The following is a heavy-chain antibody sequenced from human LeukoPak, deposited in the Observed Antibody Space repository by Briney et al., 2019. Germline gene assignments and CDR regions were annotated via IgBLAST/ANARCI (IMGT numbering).Heavy chain of an antibody. CDR2: ISWNSGVI. J-gene: IGHJ4*02. CDR1: GFNFDDYA. D-gene: IGHD3-22*01. V-gene: IGHV3-9*01. Sequence: GGSLRLSCAASGFNFDDYAMHWVRQVPGKGLEWVSGISWNSGVIGYADSVKGRFTISRDNAKNSLYLQMNSLRAEDTAVYYCAREYVSSGSPLDYWGQGTLVTVSS. CDR3: AREYVSSGSPLDY.